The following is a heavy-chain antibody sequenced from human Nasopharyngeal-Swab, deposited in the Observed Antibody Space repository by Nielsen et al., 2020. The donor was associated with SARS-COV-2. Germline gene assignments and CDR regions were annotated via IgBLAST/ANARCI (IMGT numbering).Heavy chain of an antibody. D-gene: IGHD6-13*01. CDR1: GDSIAYSTFY. CDR3: VRSSSWYYFDY. Sequence: GSLRLSCTVSGDSIAYSTFYWGWIRQPPGKGLEWIGNIYYNENTYQNPSLKSRLTISVDKSKNQFSLQLSSVTAADTAVYYCVRSSSWYYFDYWAQGTQVTVSS. CDR2: IYYNENT. V-gene: IGHV4-39*01. J-gene: IGHJ4*02.